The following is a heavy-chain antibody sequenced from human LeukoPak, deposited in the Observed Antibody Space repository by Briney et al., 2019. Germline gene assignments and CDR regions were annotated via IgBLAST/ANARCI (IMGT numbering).Heavy chain of an antibody. D-gene: IGHD2-15*01. CDR2: IRYDGSNK. CDR3: AKQPSRGSVVAAPLDY. J-gene: IGHJ4*02. V-gene: IGHV3-30*02. CDR1: GFTFSSYG. Sequence: GGSLRLSCAASGFTFSSYGMHWVRQAPGKGLEWVAFIRYDGSNKYYADSVKGRFTISRDNSKNTLYLQMNSLRAEDAAVYYCAKQPSRGSVVAAPLDYWGQGTLVTVSS.